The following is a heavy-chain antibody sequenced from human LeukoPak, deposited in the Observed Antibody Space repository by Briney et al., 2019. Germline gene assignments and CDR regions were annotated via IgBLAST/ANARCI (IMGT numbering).Heavy chain of an antibody. CDR1: GDTFSNYP. J-gene: IGHJ4*02. Sequence: GASVKVSCKASGDTFSNYPINWMRQAPGQGLEWMGRIIPVLGITDYAQKFQGRVSISADDSTSTAYMELSSLTSDDSAVYYCARPKTYYYDTDGDSRSEGFDYWGQGTLVTVSS. CDR2: IIPVLGIT. V-gene: IGHV1-69*02. D-gene: IGHD3-22*01. CDR3: ARPKTYYYDTDGDSRSEGFDY.